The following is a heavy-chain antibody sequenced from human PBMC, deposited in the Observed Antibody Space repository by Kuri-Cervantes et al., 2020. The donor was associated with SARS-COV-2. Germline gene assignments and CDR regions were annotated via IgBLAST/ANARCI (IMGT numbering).Heavy chain of an antibody. D-gene: IGHD3-22*01. Sequence: ASVKVSCKASGYTFTGYYMHWVRQAPGQGLEWMGWISAYNGNTNYAQKLQGRVTMTTDTSTSTAYMELRSLRSDDTAVYYCARLYYYDSSGYYYYYGMDVWGQGTTVTVYS. CDR2: ISAYNGNT. CDR3: ARLYYYDSSGYYYYYGMDV. CDR1: GYTFTGYY. J-gene: IGHJ6*01. V-gene: IGHV1-18*04.